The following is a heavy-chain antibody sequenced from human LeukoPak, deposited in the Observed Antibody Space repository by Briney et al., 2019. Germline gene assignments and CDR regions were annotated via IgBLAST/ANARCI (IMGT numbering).Heavy chain of an antibody. Sequence: GGSLRLSCAASGFTFSSYGMHWVRQAPGKGLEWVANIKHDGSEKYYVDSVKGRFTVSRDNAKNSLCLQVNSLRAEDTAVYYCTRGGGDYWGQGTLVTVSS. V-gene: IGHV3-7*01. CDR1: GFTFSSYG. CDR2: IKHDGSEK. D-gene: IGHD3-16*01. J-gene: IGHJ4*02. CDR3: TRGGGDY.